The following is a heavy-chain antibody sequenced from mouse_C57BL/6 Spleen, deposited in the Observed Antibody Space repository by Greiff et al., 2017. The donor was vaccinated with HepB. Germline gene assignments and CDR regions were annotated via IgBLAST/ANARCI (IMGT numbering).Heavy chain of an antibody. D-gene: IGHD1-1*01. J-gene: IGHJ2*01. V-gene: IGHV1-61*01. Sequence: QVQLQQPGAELVRPGSSVKLSCKASGYTFTSYWMDWVKQRPGQGLEWIGNIYPSDSETHYNQKFKDKATLTVDKSSSTAYMQLSSLTSEDSAVYYYARGGTTVPFDYWGQGTTLTVSS. CDR2: IYPSDSET. CDR1: GYTFTSYW. CDR3: ARGGTTVPFDY.